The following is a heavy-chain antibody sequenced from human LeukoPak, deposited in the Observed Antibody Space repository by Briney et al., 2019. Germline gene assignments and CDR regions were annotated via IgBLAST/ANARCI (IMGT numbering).Heavy chain of an antibody. V-gene: IGHV4-30-2*01. CDR3: ATIGYCSSTSCPDAFDI. Sequence: SQTLSLTCTVSGGSISSGGYYWSWIRQPPGKGLEWIGYIYHSGSTYYNPSLKSRVTISVDTSKNQFSLKLSSVTAADTAVYYCATIGYCSSTSCPDAFDIWGQGTMVTVSS. CDR2: IYHSGST. CDR1: GGSISSGGYY. D-gene: IGHD2-2*01. J-gene: IGHJ3*02.